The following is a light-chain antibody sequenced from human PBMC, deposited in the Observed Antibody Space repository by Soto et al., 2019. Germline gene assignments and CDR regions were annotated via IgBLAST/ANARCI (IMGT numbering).Light chain of an antibody. CDR3: QQYNDFPYT. V-gene: IGKV1-5*01. CDR1: QSIGSW. CDR2: AAS. J-gene: IGKJ2*01. Sequence: DIQMTQSPSTLSASVGDSVTITCRASQSIGSWLAWYQQKPGKAPNLLIYAASSLEGRVPSRFSGSGSGTEFTLTISSLQPDDFATYYCQQYNDFPYTFGQGTKLEI.